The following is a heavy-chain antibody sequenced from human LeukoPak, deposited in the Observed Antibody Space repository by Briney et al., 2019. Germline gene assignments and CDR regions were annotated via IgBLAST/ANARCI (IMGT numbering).Heavy chain of an antibody. J-gene: IGHJ4*02. V-gene: IGHV3-30*02. Sequence: GGSLRLSCAASGFTFSSYGMHWVRQAPGKGLEWVAFIRYDGSNKYYADSVKGRFTISRDNSKNTLYLHVNSLRPEDTAVYYCAKDLAYGDYFDYWGQGTLVTVSS. CDR2: IRYDGSNK. D-gene: IGHD4-17*01. CDR1: GFTFSSYG. CDR3: AKDLAYGDYFDY.